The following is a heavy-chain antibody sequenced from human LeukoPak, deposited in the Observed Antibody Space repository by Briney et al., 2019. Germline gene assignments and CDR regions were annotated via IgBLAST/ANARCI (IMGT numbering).Heavy chain of an antibody. Sequence: GASVKVSCKASGGTFRSYVITWVRQAPGQGLEWMGGFIPISGTTNYAQKFQGRVTIITDEPTSTAYMELSSLRSEDTAVYYCARVDCGNSCDSSKWYYMDVWGKGTTVTVSS. D-gene: IGHD2-15*01. J-gene: IGHJ6*03. V-gene: IGHV1-69*05. CDR1: GGTFRSYV. CDR3: ARVDCGNSCDSSKWYYMDV. CDR2: FIPISGTT.